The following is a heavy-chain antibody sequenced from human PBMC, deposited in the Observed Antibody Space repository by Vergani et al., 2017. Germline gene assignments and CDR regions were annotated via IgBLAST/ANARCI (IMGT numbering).Heavy chain of an antibody. J-gene: IGHJ6*02. D-gene: IGHD7-27*01. Sequence: QVQLVQSGAEVKKPGSSVKVSCKASGGTFSSYTISWVRQAPGQGLEWMGRIIPILGIANYAQKFQGRVTMTRDTSTSTVYMELSSLRSEDTAVYYCAMSWGFTCYGMDVWGQGTTVTVSS. CDR3: AMSWGFTCYGMDV. CDR2: IIPILGIA. V-gene: IGHV1-69*02. CDR1: GGTFSSYT.